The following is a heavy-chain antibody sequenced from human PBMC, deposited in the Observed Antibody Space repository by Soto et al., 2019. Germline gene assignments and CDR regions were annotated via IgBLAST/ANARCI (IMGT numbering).Heavy chain of an antibody. CDR2: IVVGSGNT. D-gene: IGHD3-3*01. J-gene: IGHJ4*02. Sequence: GASVKVSCKASGFTFTSSAMQWVRQARGQSLEWIGWIVVGSGNTNYAQKFQERVTITRDMSTSTAYMELSSLRSEDTAVYYCAGDPAYYDFWSGYPNLDYWGQGTLVTVSS. CDR1: GFTFTSSA. CDR3: AGDPAYYDFWSGYPNLDY. V-gene: IGHV1-58*02.